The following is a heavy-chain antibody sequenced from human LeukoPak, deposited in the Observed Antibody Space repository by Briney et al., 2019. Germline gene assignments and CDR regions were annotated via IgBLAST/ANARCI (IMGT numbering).Heavy chain of an antibody. CDR2: IYYSGST. CDR3: ARSPVGAKFWFDP. D-gene: IGHD1-26*01. CDR1: GGSISSYY. V-gene: IGHV4-59*01. J-gene: IGHJ5*02. Sequence: SETLSFTCTVSGGSISSYYWSWIRQPPGKGLEWIGYIYYSGSTNYNPSLKSRVTISVDTSKNQFSLKLSSVTAADTAVYYCARSPVGAKFWFDPWGQGTLVTVSS.